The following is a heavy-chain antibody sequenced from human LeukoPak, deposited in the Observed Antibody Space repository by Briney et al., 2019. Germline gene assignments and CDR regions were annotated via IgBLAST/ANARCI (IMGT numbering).Heavy chain of an antibody. CDR3: ARVRGSYFDY. J-gene: IGHJ4*02. CDR1: GASISTWY. Sequence: SETLSLTCSVSGASISTWYWGWIRQPAGKGLEWIGRIYTSGSTNYNPSLKSRVTMSMDTSKNQFSLKLSSVTAADTAMYYCARVRGSYFDYWGQGILVTVSS. CDR2: IYTSGST. D-gene: IGHD3-10*01. V-gene: IGHV4-4*07.